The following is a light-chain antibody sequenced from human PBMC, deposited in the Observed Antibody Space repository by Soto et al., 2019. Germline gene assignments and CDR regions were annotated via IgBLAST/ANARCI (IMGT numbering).Light chain of an antibody. CDR2: SDN. CDR1: SSNIGSRT. CDR3: CSYAGSSTSPVV. J-gene: IGLJ2*01. Sequence: QAVLTQPPSASGTPGQGVTISCSGSSSNIGSRTVNWYQQLPGTAPKLLIYSDNQRPSGVPDRFSGSKSDTSASLAISGLQSEDEADYYCCSYAGSSTSPVVFGGGTKLTVL. V-gene: IGLV1-44*01.